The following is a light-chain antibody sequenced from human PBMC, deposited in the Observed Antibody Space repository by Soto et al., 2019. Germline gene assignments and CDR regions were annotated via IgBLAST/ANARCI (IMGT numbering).Light chain of an antibody. V-gene: IGLV1-40*01. CDR1: SSNIGAGYD. CDR3: QSYDSTLSGYVV. CDR2: GNS. J-gene: IGLJ2*01. Sequence: QSVLTQPPSVSGAAGQRVTISCTGSSSNIGAGYDLHWYQQLPGTAPKLLIYGNSNRPSGVPDRFSGSKSGTSASLAITGLLAEDEADYYCQSYDSTLSGYVVFGGGTKVTVL.